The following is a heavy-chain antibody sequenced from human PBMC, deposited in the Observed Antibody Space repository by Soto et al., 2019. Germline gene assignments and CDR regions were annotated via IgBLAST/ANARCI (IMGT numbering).Heavy chain of an antibody. D-gene: IGHD3-22*01. CDR3: ARSVPALYCYDSSGPFDY. Sequence: GGSLRLSCAASGFTFSSYSMNWVRQAPGKGLEWVSSISSSSSYIYYADSVKGRFTISRDNAKNSLYLQMNSLRAEDTAVYYCARSVPALYCYDSSGPFDYWGQGILVTVSS. CDR2: ISSSSSYI. J-gene: IGHJ4*02. V-gene: IGHV3-21*01. CDR1: GFTFSSYS.